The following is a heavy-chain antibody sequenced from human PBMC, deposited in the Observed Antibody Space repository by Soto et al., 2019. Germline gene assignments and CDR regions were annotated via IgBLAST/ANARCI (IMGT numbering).Heavy chain of an antibody. J-gene: IGHJ4*02. CDR2: ISSSGTYT. V-gene: IGHV3-11*06. D-gene: IGHD1-1*01. CDR3: ARAPESLERFDY. Sequence: PGGSLRLSCAASGFTFTDYYIIWIRQAPGKGLEWVSYISSSGTYTNYADSVKGRFTISRDNAKNSLYLQMNSLRAEDTAVYYCARAPESLERFDYWGQGALVTVSS. CDR1: GFTFTDYY.